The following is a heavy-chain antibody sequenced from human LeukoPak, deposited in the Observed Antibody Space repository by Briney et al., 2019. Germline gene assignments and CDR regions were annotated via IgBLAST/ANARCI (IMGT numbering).Heavy chain of an antibody. CDR3: AKVGDYEEGWFDP. J-gene: IGHJ5*02. V-gene: IGHV3-23*01. D-gene: IGHD4-17*01. CDR2: ISGGGGST. Sequence: GGSLRLSYAASGFTFTSYSMNWVRQAPGKGLEWVSTISGGGGSTYYADSVKGRFTISGDNSKNTLYLQMNSLRAEDTAVYYCAKVGDYEEGWFDPWGQGTLVTVSS. CDR1: GFTFTSYS.